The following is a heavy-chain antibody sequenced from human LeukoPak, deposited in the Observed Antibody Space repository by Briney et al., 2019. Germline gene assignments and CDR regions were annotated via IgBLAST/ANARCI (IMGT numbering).Heavy chain of an antibody. CDR1: GGSISSSNW. CDR2: IYHSGST. CDR3: ARRPHDYYDSPGYFDY. D-gene: IGHD3-22*01. V-gene: IGHV4-4*02. J-gene: IGHJ4*02. Sequence: SETLSLTCAVSGGSISSSNWWSWVRQPPGKGLEWIGEIYHSGSTNYNPSLKSRVTISVDKSKNQFSLKLSSVTAADTAVYYCARRPHDYYDSPGYFDYRGQGTLVTVSS.